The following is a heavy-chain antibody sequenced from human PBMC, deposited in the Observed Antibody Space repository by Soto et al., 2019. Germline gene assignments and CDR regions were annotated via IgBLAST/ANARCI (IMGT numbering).Heavy chain of an antibody. D-gene: IGHD2-21*02. CDR2: INPIGGST. J-gene: IGHJ4*02. V-gene: IGHV1-46*01. Sequence: AAVKVSCKACGYTFTRYYMHWVRQAPGQGLEWMGIINPIGGSTSYAQKFQGRVTMTRDTSTSTVYMELSSLRSEDTAVYYCARGYCGGDCYSGIGLLDYWGQGTLVTVSS. CDR3: ARGYCGGDCYSGIGLLDY. CDR1: GYTFTRYY.